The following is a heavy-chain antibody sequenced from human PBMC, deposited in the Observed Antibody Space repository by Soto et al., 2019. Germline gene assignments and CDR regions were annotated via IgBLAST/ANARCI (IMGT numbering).Heavy chain of an antibody. CDR3: ARGGIVVVGLVQNWLDS. J-gene: IGHJ5*01. CDR2: IYHSGTT. CDR1: GHSISSADY. V-gene: IGHV4-38-2*01. Sequence: SETLSLTCAVSGHSISSADYWGWIRQSPGKGLEWIGTIYHSGTTYYNPSLKSRFTISLYTSNNQVSLKLSSVIAADTSVYYFARGGIVVVGLVQNWLDSSAQGMLVTLSS. D-gene: IGHD2-15*01.